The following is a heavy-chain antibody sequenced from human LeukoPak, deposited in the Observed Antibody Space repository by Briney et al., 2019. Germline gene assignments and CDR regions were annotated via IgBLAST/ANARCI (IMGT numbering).Heavy chain of an antibody. CDR3: ARDQFSPGSGWS. D-gene: IGHD6-19*01. V-gene: IGHV1-69*06. CDR2: MIPMFGTA. Sequence: SVKVSCKASGGTFRSYGFSWVRQAPGQGLEWMGGMIPMFGTANYAQKFQGRVTITADKSTSTAYMELSSLRSEDTAVYCCARDQFSPGSGWSWGQGTLVTVSS. CDR1: GGTFRSYG. J-gene: IGHJ5*02.